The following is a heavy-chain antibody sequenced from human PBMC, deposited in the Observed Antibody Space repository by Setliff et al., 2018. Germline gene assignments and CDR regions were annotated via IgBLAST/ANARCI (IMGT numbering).Heavy chain of an antibody. D-gene: IGHD1-26*01. CDR2: IYSSGRT. CDR3: ARAPPNRYSGSYEYFYMDV. CDR1: GGSISSYY. J-gene: IGHJ6*03. V-gene: IGHV4-4*08. Sequence: SETLSLTCTVSGGSISSYYWIWIRQPPGKGLEWIGYIYSSGRTNYNPSLKSRVTLSVDTSNDQFSLKVSSVTAADTAVYYCARAPPNRYSGSYEYFYMDVWGKGTTVTVSS.